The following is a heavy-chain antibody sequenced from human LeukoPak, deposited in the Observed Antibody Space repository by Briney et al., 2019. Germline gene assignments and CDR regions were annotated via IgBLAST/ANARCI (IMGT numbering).Heavy chain of an antibody. CDR2: IWFDGSSE. V-gene: IGHV3-33*01. J-gene: IGHJ4*02. Sequence: GGSLRLSCVASGFIFSSYGMHWVRQAPGKGLEWVAVIWFDGSSEYYADSVKGRFTISRDNSKNTLYLQMNSLRAEDTAVYYCTRESGSGNYYYDYWGQGTLVIVSS. CDR3: TRESGSGNYYYDY. D-gene: IGHD3-10*01. CDR1: GFIFSSYG.